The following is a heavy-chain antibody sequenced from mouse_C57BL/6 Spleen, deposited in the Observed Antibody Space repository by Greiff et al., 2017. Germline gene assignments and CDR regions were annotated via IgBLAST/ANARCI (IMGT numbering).Heavy chain of an antibody. CDR3: ARAITTVVATEYYAMDY. J-gene: IGHJ4*01. V-gene: IGHV1-9*01. CDR1: GYTFTGYW. CDR2: ILPGSGST. D-gene: IGHD1-1*01. Sequence: VQLQQSGAELMKPGASVKLSCKATGYTFTGYWIEWVKQRPGHGLEWIGEILPGSGSTNYNEKFKGKATFTADTSSNTAYMQLSSLTTEDSAIYYCARAITTVVATEYYAMDYWGQGTSVTVSS.